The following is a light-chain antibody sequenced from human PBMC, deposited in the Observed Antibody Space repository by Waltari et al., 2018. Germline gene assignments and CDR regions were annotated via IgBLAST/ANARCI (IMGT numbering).Light chain of an antibody. CDR3: QAWDSSTAVV. V-gene: IGLV3-1*01. J-gene: IGLJ2*01. CDR2: QDS. Sequence: SYELPQPPSVSLSPGQTASITCSGDKLGDKYACWYQQKPGQSPVLVIYQDSKRPSGIPGRFAGTNAGNKATITIIGTQAMDEADYYCQAWDSSTAVVFGGGTKLTVL. CDR1: KLGDKY.